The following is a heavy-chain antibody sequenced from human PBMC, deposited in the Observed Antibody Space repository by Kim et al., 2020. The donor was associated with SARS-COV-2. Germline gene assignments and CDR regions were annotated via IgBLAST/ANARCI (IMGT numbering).Heavy chain of an antibody. Sequence: GGSLRLSCVVSGFTFSDYSMNWVRQAPGKGLECISYISSSSSTIYYADSVKGRFTISRDNAKNSLYLQMNSLRDEDTAVYYCARDRRWLQVWGQGTLVTVSS. D-gene: IGHD5-12*01. J-gene: IGHJ4*02. CDR3: ARDRRWLQV. CDR1: GFTFSDYS. CDR2: ISSSSSTI. V-gene: IGHV3-48*02.